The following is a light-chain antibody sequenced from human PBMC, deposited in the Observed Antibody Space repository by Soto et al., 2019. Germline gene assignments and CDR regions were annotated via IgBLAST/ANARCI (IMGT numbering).Light chain of an antibody. CDR3: SSYISSSLVV. J-gene: IGLJ2*01. CDR1: SSDVGGYNY. CDR2: DVS. Sequence: QSALTQPASVSGSPGQSITISCTGTSSDVGGYNYVSWYQQHPGKAPKLMIYDVSNRPSGVSNRFSGSKSGNTASLTISGLQAEDEADYYCSSYISSSLVVFGGGTKLTVL. V-gene: IGLV2-14*01.